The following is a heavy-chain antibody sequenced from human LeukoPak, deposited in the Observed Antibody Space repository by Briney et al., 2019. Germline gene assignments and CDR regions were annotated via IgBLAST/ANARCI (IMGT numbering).Heavy chain of an antibody. CDR3: ARGYYDTPGAFDI. J-gene: IGHJ3*02. CDR2: IYSSGST. Sequence: PSETLSLTRTVAGGSISSHYWSWIRQPPGKGLEWIGYIYSSGSTNYNPSLKSRVAISVDTSKNQFSLKLSSVTAADTAVYYCARGYYDTPGAFDIWGQGTMVTVSS. V-gene: IGHV4-59*11. D-gene: IGHD3-22*01. CDR1: GGSISSHY.